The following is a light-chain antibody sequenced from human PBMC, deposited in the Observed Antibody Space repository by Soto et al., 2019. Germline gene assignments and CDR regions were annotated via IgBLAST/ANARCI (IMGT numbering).Light chain of an antibody. Sequence: EIVMTQSPATLSVSPGERATLSCRASQSVSSNFAWYQQKPGQAPRLLIYGASTRATGIPARFSGSGSGTEFTLTISSLQSEDSAVYYCQQYNNWPYTFGQGTKLEIQ. CDR2: GAS. V-gene: IGKV3-15*01. CDR1: QSVSSN. J-gene: IGKJ2*01. CDR3: QQYNNWPYT.